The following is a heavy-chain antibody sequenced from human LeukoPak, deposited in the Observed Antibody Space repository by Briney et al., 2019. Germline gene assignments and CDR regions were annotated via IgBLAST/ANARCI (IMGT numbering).Heavy chain of an antibody. CDR1: GFTFSSYG. J-gene: IGHJ5*02. CDR2: ISGSGGST. Sequence: AGGSLRLSCAASGFTFSSYGMSWVRQAPGKGLEWVSAISGSGGSTYYADSVKGRFTISRDNSKNTLYLQMNSLRAEDTAVYYCARAPRYCSGGSCYSWFDPWGQGTLVTVSS. D-gene: IGHD2-15*01. CDR3: ARAPRYCSGGSCYSWFDP. V-gene: IGHV3-23*01.